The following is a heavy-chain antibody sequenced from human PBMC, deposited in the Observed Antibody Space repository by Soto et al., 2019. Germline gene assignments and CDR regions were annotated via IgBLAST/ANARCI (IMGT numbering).Heavy chain of an antibody. D-gene: IGHD6-19*01. V-gene: IGHV2-5*02. CDR3: ADGLGYFDL. Sequence: QITLKESGPTLVKPTQTLTLTCTFSGFSLSTSGVGVGWIRQPPGKALEWLALIYWDDNKRSSPSLKSSLTTPKDTSKNQGSLTMTTMDPVDTATYYCADGLGYFDLGGRGTLFTLSS. CDR1: GFSLSTSGVG. J-gene: IGHJ2*01. CDR2: IYWDDNK.